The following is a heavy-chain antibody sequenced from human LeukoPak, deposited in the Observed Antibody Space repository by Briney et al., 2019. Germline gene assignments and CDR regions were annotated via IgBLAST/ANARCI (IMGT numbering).Heavy chain of an antibody. Sequence: GGSLRLSCAASGFTFSNYGMSWIRQAPGKGLEWVSSVSGGGGSRTYYADSVRGRFTVSRDNSKNTLYLQLSSLRAEDTAVYYCASRDGRDDYRSFDYWGQGTLVTVSS. D-gene: IGHD4-4*01. CDR1: GFTFSNYG. CDR3: ASRDGRDDYRSFDY. V-gene: IGHV3-23*01. CDR2: VSGGGGSRT. J-gene: IGHJ4*02.